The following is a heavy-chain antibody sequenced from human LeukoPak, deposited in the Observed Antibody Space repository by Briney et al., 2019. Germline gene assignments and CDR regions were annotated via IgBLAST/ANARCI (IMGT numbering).Heavy chain of an antibody. Sequence: GGSLRLSCAASGFTFDDYGMTRVRQAPGKGLEWVSGINWNGGSTGYADSVKGRFTISRDNAKNSLYLQMNSLRADDTALYYCARLLSGYYYDYWGQGTLVTVSS. CDR3: ARLLSGYYYDY. D-gene: IGHD3-22*01. CDR1: GFTFDDYG. J-gene: IGHJ4*02. CDR2: INWNGGST. V-gene: IGHV3-20*04.